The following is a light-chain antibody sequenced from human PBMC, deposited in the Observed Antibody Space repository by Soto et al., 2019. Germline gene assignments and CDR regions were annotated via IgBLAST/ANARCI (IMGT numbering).Light chain of an antibody. CDR2: GAS. CDR3: QQYGSSSWT. V-gene: IGKV3-20*01. CDR1: QSVSSSY. J-gene: IGKJ1*01. Sequence: PGSLSLSQGEKATVASRASQSVSSSYLAWYQQKPGQAPRLLIYGASSRATGIPDRFSGSGSGTNFTLTISVPESEEFAVYYCQQYGSSSWTCGRGTKVDIK.